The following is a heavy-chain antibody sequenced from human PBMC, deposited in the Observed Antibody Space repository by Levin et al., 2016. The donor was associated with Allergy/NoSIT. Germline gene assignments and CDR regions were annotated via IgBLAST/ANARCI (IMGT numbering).Heavy chain of an antibody. CDR3: ARTYSYGSNWFDP. Sequence: SGPTLVKPTQTLTLTCSFSGFSLSTTEVGVSWIRQPPGKALEWLARIDWDDDKYYSTSLKTRLTISKDTSKNQVVLTMTNMDPVDTATYYCARTYSYGSNWFDPWGQGTLVTVSS. CDR1: GFSLSTTEVG. J-gene: IGHJ5*02. V-gene: IGHV2-70*11. D-gene: IGHD5-18*01. CDR2: IDWDDDK.